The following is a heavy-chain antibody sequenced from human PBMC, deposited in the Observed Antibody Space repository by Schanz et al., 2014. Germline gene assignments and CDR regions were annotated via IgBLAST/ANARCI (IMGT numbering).Heavy chain of an antibody. D-gene: IGHD2-2*01. CDR2: ISSGSSYA. V-gene: IGHV3-21*05. Sequence: VQLVESGGGVVQPGGSLRLSCAASGFTFSSYGMHWVRQAPGKGLEWVSDISSGSSYANYADSVKGRFTISRDNAKNSLYLQMNSLKTEDTAMYYCARRASCSRIGCPFDSWGQGTLVTVSS. CDR3: ARRASCSRIGCPFDS. CDR1: GFTFSSYG. J-gene: IGHJ4*02.